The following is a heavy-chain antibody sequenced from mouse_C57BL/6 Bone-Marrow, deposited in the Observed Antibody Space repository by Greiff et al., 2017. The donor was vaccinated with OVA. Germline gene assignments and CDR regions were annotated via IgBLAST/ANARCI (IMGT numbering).Heavy chain of an antibody. J-gene: IGHJ1*03. V-gene: IGHV1-19*01. CDR1: GYTFTDYY. D-gene: IGHD1-1*01. CDR3: ANYGSSPPYFDV. Sequence: EVQLVESGPVLVKPGASVKMSCKASGYTFTDYYMNWVKQSHGKSLEWIGVINPYNGGTSYNQKFKGKATLTVDKSSSTAYMELNSLTSEDSAVYYCANYGSSPPYFDVWGTGTTVTVSS. CDR2: INPYNGGT.